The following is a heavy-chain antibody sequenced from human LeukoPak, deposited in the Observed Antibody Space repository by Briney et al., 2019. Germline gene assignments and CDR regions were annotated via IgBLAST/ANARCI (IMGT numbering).Heavy chain of an antibody. V-gene: IGHV1-18*01. CDR2: IRVYNGDT. D-gene: IGHD2-15*01. Sequence: ASVKVSCKASGYTFTSYGISWVRQAPGQGLEWMRWIRVYNGDTNYAQKLQGRVTMTTDTSTSTAYMELRSLRSDDTAVYYCARLGPSDCSGGSCYVGVYYYYGMDVWGQGTTVTVSS. J-gene: IGHJ6*02. CDR1: GYTFTSYG. CDR3: ARLGPSDCSGGSCYVGVYYYYGMDV.